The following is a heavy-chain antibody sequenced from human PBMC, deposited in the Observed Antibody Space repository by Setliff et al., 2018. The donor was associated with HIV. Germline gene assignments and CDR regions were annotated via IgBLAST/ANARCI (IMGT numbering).Heavy chain of an antibody. CDR3: ARRAALIKRYYYYYLDV. J-gene: IGHJ6*03. CDR1: GDSISTDNYH. D-gene: IGHD5-18*01. CDR2: TANT. Sequence: PSETLSLTCTVSGDSISTDNYHWGWIRQPPGKGLEWIGHTANTDYNPSLKSRVTVSVGTSKNQLSLRLSSVTAADTAVYYCARRAALIKRYYYYYLDVWGKGTTVTVSS. V-gene: IGHV4-39*01.